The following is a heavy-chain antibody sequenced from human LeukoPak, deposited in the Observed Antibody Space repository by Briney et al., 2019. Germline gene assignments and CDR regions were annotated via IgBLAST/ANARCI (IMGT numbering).Heavy chain of an antibody. CDR2: INHSGST. V-gene: IGHV4-34*01. Sequence: SETLSLTCAVYGGSFSGYYWSWIRQPPGKGLEWIGEINHSGSTNYNPSLRSRVTISVDTSKNQFSLKLSSVTAADTAVYYCVDLGATGHFDYWGQGTLVTVSS. CDR1: GGSFSGYY. D-gene: IGHD1-26*01. J-gene: IGHJ4*02. CDR3: VDLGATGHFDY.